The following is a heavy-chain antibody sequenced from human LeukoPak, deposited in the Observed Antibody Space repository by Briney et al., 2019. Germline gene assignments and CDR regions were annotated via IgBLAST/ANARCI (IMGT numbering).Heavy chain of an antibody. D-gene: IGHD1-26*01. J-gene: IGHJ3*02. CDR2: IIPIFGTA. V-gene: IGHV1-69*13. CDR1: GGTFISYA. CDR3: ARSYAPHDAFDI. Sequence: SVKASCKASGGTFISYAISWVRQAPGQGLEWMGGIIPIFGTANYAQKFQGRVTITADESTSTAYMELSSLRSEDTAVYYCARSYAPHDAFDIWGQGTMVTVSS.